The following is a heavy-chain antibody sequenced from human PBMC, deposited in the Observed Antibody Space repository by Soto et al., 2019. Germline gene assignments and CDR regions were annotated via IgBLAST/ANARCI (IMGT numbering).Heavy chain of an antibody. CDR2: IDPSDSYT. CDR3: ARRIVGATTTPGNYGMDV. CDR1: GYSFTSYW. Sequence: GESLKISCKGSGYSFTSYWISWVRQMPGKGLEWMGGIDPSDSYTNYSPSFQGHVTISADKSISTAYLQWSSLKASDTAMYYCARRIVGATTTPGNYGMDVWGQGTTVTVSS. D-gene: IGHD1-26*01. V-gene: IGHV5-10-1*01. J-gene: IGHJ6*02.